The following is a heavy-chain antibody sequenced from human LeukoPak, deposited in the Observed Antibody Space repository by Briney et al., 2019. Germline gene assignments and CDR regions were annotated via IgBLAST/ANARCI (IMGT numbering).Heavy chain of an antibody. CDR1: GFTFSSTW. V-gene: IGHV3-7*01. CDR2: IKQDGSVT. J-gene: IGHJ6*02. CDR3: ARLYYDFWSGYLLYYYYYGMDV. Sequence: GGSLRLSCAASGFTFSSTWMSWGRQAPGKGLEWVANIKQDGSVTYYVDSVKGRFTISRDNAKNSLYLQMNSLSAEDTAVYYCARLYYDFWSGYLLYYYYYGMDVWGQGTTVTVSS. D-gene: IGHD3-3*01.